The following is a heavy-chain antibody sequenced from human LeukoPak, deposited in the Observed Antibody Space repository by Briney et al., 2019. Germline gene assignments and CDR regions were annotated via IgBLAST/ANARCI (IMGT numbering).Heavy chain of an antibody. Sequence: GGSLRLSCAASGFTFSSYSMNWVRQAPGKGLEWVSYISSSSSYIYYADSVKGRFTISRDNAKNSLHLQMNSLRAEDTAVYYCARLMLYYDSSGYYIDYWGQGTLVTVSS. V-gene: IGHV3-21*01. J-gene: IGHJ4*02. CDR2: ISSSSSYI. D-gene: IGHD3-22*01. CDR3: ARLMLYYDSSGYYIDY. CDR1: GFTFSSYS.